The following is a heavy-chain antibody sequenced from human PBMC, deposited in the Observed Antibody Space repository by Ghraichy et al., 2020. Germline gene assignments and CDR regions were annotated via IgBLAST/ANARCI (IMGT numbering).Heavy chain of an antibody. V-gene: IGHV1-69*04. Sequence: SVKVSCKASGGTFSSYAISWVRQAPGQGLEWMGRIIPILGIANYAQKFQGRVTITADKSTSTAYMELSSLRSEDTAVYYCASETHNWKTTVSTFDYWGQGTLVTVSS. CDR3: ASETHNWKTTVSTFDY. CDR1: GGTFSSYA. J-gene: IGHJ4*02. CDR2: IIPILGIA. D-gene: IGHD1-20*01.